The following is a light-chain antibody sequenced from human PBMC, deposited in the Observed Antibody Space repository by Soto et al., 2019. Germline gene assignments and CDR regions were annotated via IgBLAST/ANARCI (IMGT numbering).Light chain of an antibody. CDR2: AAS. J-gene: IGKJ4*01. V-gene: IGKV1-39*01. Sequence: DIQMTQSPSSLSASVGDRVTITCRASQTVTKYLNWYQQKPGKAPNLLIYAASSLQSGVPSRFSGRGSGTDFTLTINSLHPEDSAIYYCQQSSTTPFTFGGGTRVEVK. CDR3: QQSSTTPFT. CDR1: QTVTKY.